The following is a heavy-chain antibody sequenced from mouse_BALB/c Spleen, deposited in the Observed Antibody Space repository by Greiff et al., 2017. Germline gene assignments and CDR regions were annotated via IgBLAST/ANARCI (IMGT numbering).Heavy chain of an antibody. J-gene: IGHJ1*01. D-gene: IGHD1-1*01. Sequence: QVQLQQSGAELVMPGASVKMSCKASGYTFTDYWMHWVKQRPGQGLEWIGAIDTSDSYTSYNQKFKGKATLTVDESSSTAYMQLSSLTSEDSAVYYCASYGSRNWYFDVWGAGTTVTVSS. CDR1: GYTFTDYW. V-gene: IGHV1-69*01. CDR3: ASYGSRNWYFDV. CDR2: IDTSDSYT.